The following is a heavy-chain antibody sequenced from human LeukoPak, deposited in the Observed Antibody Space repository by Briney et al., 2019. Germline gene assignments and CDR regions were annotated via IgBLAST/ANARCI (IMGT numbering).Heavy chain of an antibody. D-gene: IGHD5-18*01. V-gene: IGHV3-23*01. CDR2: ISGSGGST. J-gene: IGHJ4*02. Sequence: GGSLRLSCEASGFTFSSYAMSWVRQAPGKGLEWVSAISGSGGSTYYADSVKGRFTISRDNSKNTLYLQMNSLRAEDTAVYYCAKDPGYSYGFDYWGQETLVTVSS. CDR3: AKDPGYSYGFDY. CDR1: GFTFSSYA.